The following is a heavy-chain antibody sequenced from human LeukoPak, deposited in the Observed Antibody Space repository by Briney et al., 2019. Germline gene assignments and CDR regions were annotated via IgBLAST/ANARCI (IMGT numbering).Heavy chain of an antibody. J-gene: IGHJ4*02. CDR2: INPSGGST. CDR1: GGTFSSYA. Sequence: ASVKVSCKASGGTFSSYAISWVRQAPGQGLEWMGIINPSGGSTSYAQKFQGRVTMTRDTSTSTVYMELSSLRSEDTAVYYCAIDSLGYCSSTSCYWTEVMGYWGQGTLVTVSS. CDR3: AIDSLGYCSSTSCYWTEVMGY. V-gene: IGHV1-46*01. D-gene: IGHD2-2*01.